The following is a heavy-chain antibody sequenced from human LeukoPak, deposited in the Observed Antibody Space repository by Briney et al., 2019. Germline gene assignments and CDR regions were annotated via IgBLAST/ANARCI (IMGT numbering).Heavy chain of an antibody. CDR3: ARALHISMLRGVTNWFDP. CDR2: IHYGGST. V-gene: IGHV4-39*01. D-gene: IGHD3-10*01. J-gene: IGHJ5*02. CDR1: GGSISSNSYY. Sequence: SETLSLTCTVSGGSISSNSYYWGWIRQPPGKGLQWIGSIHYGGSTYYNPSLKSRVTISVDRSTNQFSLKLSSATAADTAIYYCARALHISMLRGVTNWFDPWGQGTLVTVSS.